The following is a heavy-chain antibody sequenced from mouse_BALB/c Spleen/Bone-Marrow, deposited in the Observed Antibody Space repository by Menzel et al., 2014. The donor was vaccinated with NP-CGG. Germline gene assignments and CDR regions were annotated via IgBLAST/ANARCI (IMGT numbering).Heavy chain of an antibody. CDR2: ISYSGST. CDR1: GYSITSDYA. D-gene: IGHD2-4*01. V-gene: IGHV3-2*02. J-gene: IGHJ2*01. CDR3: ARYDYDVGYFDY. Sequence: VQLKESGPGLVKPSQSLSLTCTVTGYSITSDYAWNWIRQFPGNKLEWMGYISYSGSTSYNPSLKSRISITRDTSKNQFFLQLNSVTTEDTATYYCARYDYDVGYFDYWGRGTTLTVSS.